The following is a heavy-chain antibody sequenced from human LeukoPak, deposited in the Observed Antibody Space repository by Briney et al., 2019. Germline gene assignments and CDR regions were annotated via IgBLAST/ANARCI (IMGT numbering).Heavy chain of an antibody. Sequence: GGSLRLSCAASGFTFSTYGMNWVRQAPGKGLEWVSAISGSGGSTYYADSVKGRFTISRDNSKNTLYLQMNSLRAEGTAVYYCAGRGSGSYFDYWGQGTLVTVSS. D-gene: IGHD3-10*01. J-gene: IGHJ4*02. V-gene: IGHV3-23*01. CDR2: ISGSGGST. CDR3: AGRGSGSYFDY. CDR1: GFTFSTYG.